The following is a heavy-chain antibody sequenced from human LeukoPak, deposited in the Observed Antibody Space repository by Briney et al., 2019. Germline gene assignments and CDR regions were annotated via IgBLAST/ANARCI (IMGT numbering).Heavy chain of an antibody. CDR2: IHYRGTT. CDR3: ASLKTHDSSAFYYGGWYFFDY. Sequence: SETLSLTCTVSGGSISSSSYYWGWIRQPPGKGLEWIGSIHYRGTTYYNPSLKSRVTISVDTSKNQFSLKLSSVTAADTAVYYCASLKTHDSSAFYYGGWYFFDYWGQGTLVTVSS. V-gene: IGHV4-39*01. J-gene: IGHJ4*02. CDR1: GGSISSSSYY. D-gene: IGHD3-22*01.